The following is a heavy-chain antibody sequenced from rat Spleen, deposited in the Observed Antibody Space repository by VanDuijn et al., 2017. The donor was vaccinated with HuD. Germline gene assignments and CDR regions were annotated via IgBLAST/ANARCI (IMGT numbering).Heavy chain of an antibody. CDR1: GFSLTRYH. Sequence: QVQLKESEPDLVQPSQTLSLTCTVSGFSLTRYHVHWVRQPPGTGLEWMGRMQSGGSTDYNSALKSRLSINRDTSKSQFFLKMNSLQTEDTAMYFCARWGSGYFDYWGQGVMVTVSS. CDR2: MQSGGST. V-gene: IGHV2-27*01. CDR3: ARWGSGYFDY. D-gene: IGHD4-3*01. J-gene: IGHJ2*01.